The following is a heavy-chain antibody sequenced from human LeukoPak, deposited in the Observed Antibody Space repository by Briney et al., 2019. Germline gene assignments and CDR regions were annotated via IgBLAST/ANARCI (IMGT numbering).Heavy chain of an antibody. CDR1: GYTFTSYD. CDR3: ARAYSGSYSVSDY. J-gene: IGHJ4*02. V-gene: IGHV1-8*01. CDR2: MNPNSGNT. Sequence: ASVKVSCKASGYTFTSYDINWVRQATGQGLGWMGWMNPNSGNTGYAQKFQGRVTMTRNTSISTAYMELSSLRSEDTAVYYCARAYSGSYSVSDYWGQGTLVTVSS. D-gene: IGHD1-26*01.